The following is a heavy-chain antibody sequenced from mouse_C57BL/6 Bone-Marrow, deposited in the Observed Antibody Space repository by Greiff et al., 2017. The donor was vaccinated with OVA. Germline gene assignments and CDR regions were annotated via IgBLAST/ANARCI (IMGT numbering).Heavy chain of an antibody. J-gene: IGHJ1*03. CDR1: GYTFTSYW. CDR2: IHPNSGST. Sequence: QVQLQQPGAELVKPGASVKLSCKASGYTFTSYWMHWVKQRPGQGLEWIGMIHPNSGSTNYNEKFKSKATLTVDKSSSTAYMQLSSLTSEDSAVYYCARSHYYCPYDWYFDVWGTGTTVTVSS. CDR3: ARSHYYCPYDWYFDV. D-gene: IGHD1-2*01. V-gene: IGHV1-64*01.